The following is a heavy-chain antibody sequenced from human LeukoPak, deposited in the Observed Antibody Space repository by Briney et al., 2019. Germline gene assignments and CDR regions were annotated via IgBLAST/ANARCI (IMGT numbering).Heavy chain of an antibody. J-gene: IGHJ4*02. CDR3: ANLITMIVVARLIFFDY. V-gene: IGHV3-23*01. Sequence: GGSLRLSCAASGFTFSSYTMSWVRQTPGKGLEWVSAISGSGGSTYYADSVKGRFTISRDNSKNTLYLQMNSLRAEDTAVYYCANLITMIVVARLIFFDYWGQGTLVTVSS. CDR1: GFTFSSYT. D-gene: IGHD3-22*01. CDR2: ISGSGGST.